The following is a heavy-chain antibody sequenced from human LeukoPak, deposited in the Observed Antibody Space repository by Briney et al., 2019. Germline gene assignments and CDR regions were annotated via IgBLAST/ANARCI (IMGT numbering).Heavy chain of an antibody. J-gene: IGHJ4*02. V-gene: IGHV3-23*01. CDR3: AKAPYSSSWYRPPYFDY. CDR2: ISGSGGST. CDR1: GFTFSSYA. D-gene: IGHD6-13*01. Sequence: PGGSLRLSCAASGFTFSSYAMSWVRQAPGKGLEWVSAISGSGGSTYYADSVKDRFTISRDNSKNTLYLQMNSLRAEDTAVYYCAKAPYSSSWYRPPYFDYWGQGTLVTVSS.